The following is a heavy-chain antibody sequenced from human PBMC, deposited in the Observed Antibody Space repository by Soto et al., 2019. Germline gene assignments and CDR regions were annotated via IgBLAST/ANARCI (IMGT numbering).Heavy chain of an antibody. CDR1: VFTFSSYA. V-gene: IGHV3-23*01. D-gene: IGHD1-1*01. Sequence: GGSLRLSCAASVFTFSSYAMSWVRQAPGKGLEWVSAISGSGGSTYYADSVKGRFTISRDNSKNTLYLQMNSLRAEDTAVYYCAKDRAHRMEQNRTDYWGQGTLVTVSS. J-gene: IGHJ4*02. CDR2: ISGSGGST. CDR3: AKDRAHRMEQNRTDY.